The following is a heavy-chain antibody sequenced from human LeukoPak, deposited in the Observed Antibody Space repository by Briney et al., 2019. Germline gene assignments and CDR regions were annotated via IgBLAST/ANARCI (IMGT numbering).Heavy chain of an antibody. CDR3: ARDSYYYDTSGYYYPSYGMDV. CDR1: GYTFTSYG. D-gene: IGHD3-22*01. Sequence: GASVKVSCKASGYTFTSYGISWVRQAPGQGLEWMGWISAYNGNTNSAQKFQGRVTMTRDTSISTAYMELSSLRSDDTAVYYCARDSYYYDTSGYYYPSYGMDVWGQGTTVTVSS. V-gene: IGHV1-18*01. CDR2: ISAYNGNT. J-gene: IGHJ6*02.